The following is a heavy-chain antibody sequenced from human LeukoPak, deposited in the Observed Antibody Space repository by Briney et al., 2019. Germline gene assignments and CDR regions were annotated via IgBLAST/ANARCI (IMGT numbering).Heavy chain of an antibody. D-gene: IGHD1-26*01. CDR2: TYYSGST. J-gene: IGHJ4*02. Sequence: SETLSLTCTVSGGSISSSSYYWDWIRQPPGKGLEWIGSTYYSGSTYYNPSLKSRVTISVDTSKNQFSLKLSSVTAADTAVYYCARQGYSGSYYWGQGTLVTVSS. V-gene: IGHV4-39*01. CDR1: GGSISSSSYY. CDR3: ARQGYSGSYY.